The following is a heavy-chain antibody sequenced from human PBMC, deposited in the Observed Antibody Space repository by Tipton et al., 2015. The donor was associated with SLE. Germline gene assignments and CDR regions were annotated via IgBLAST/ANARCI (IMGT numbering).Heavy chain of an antibody. CDR1: GFTFSTYP. CDR3: ARDVVGATEGLDW. Sequence: RSLRLSCAASGFTFSTYPMHWVRQAPGKGLEWVAVIPYDGSNKYYADSVKGRFSISRDNSKNTLYLQMNSLRAEDTAVYYCARDVVGATEGLDWWGQGTLVTVSS. CDR2: IPYDGSNK. D-gene: IGHD1-26*01. V-gene: IGHV3-30*04. J-gene: IGHJ4*02.